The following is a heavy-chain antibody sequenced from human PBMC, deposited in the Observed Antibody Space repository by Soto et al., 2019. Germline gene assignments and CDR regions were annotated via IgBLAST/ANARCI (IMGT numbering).Heavy chain of an antibody. D-gene: IGHD6-19*01. CDR2: ISSSSSYI. CDR3: ARSYEQWLRYFDY. Sequence: EVQLVESGGGLVKPGGSLRLSCAASGFTFSSYSMNWVRQAPGKGLEWVSSISSSSSYIYYADSVKGRFTISRDNAKNSLYLQMNCLRAEDTAVYYCARSYEQWLRYFDYWGQGNLVTVSS. J-gene: IGHJ4*02. V-gene: IGHV3-21*01. CDR1: GFTFSSYS.